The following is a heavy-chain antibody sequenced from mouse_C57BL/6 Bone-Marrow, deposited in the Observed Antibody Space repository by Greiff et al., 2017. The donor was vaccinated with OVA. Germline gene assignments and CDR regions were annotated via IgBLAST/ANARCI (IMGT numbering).Heavy chain of an antibody. V-gene: IGHV14-3*01. J-gene: IGHJ4*01. CDR3: ARGNFGSSFYAMDN. CDR1: GFNIKNTY. D-gene: IGHD1-1*01. Sequence: VQLQQSVAELVRPGASVKLSCTASGFNIKNTYMPWVKQRPEQGLEWIGRIDPANDNTKYAPKFQGQATMTADTSSNTAYLQLSSLYSEDTAGDCWARGNFGSSFYAMDNGGQGTSATVSS. CDR2: IDPANDNT.